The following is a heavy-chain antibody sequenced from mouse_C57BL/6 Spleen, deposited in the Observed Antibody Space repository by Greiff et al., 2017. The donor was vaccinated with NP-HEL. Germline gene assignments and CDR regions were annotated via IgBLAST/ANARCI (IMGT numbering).Heavy chain of an antibody. CDR2: IDPNGGGT. CDR3: ARGRLGLDY. D-gene: IGHD4-1*01. Sequence: QVQLQQPGAELVQPGASVKLSCKASGYTFTRYWMHWVNQRPGRGLEWMGRIDPNGGGTKYTETFKSTSTLTVDKHASTAYMQLSSLTSEDSAVYYCARGRLGLDYWGQGTTLTVSS. J-gene: IGHJ2*01. CDR1: GYTFTRYW. V-gene: IGHV1-72*01.